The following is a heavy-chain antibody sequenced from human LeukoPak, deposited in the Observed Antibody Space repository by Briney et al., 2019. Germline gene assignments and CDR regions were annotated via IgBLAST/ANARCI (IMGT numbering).Heavy chain of an antibody. V-gene: IGHV4-34*01. D-gene: IGHD6-13*01. CDR3: ASNKRQLVLRYNWFDP. J-gene: IGHJ5*02. Sequence: PSETLSLTCAVYGGSFSGYYWSWIRQPPGKGLEWIGEINHSGSTNYNPSLKSRVTISVDTSKNQFSLKLSSVTAADTAVYYCASNKRQLVLRYNWFDPWGQGTLVTVSS. CDR1: GGSFSGYY. CDR2: INHSGST.